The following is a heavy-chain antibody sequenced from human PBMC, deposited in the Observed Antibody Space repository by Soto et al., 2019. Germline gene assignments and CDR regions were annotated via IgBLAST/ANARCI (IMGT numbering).Heavy chain of an antibody. CDR1: GGSINSGGYY. D-gene: IGHD6-13*01. J-gene: IGHJ4*02. Sequence: QVQLRESGPGLVKPSQTLSLTCTVSGGSINSGGYYWNWIRQHPGKGLEWIGYMYYSGSTYYNPFLRSRVITSADTSEKHFSLKLSSVTAADTAVYFCAGGYRQSGYSSSWVFDYWGQGTLVNVSS. CDR3: AGGYRQSGYSSSWVFDY. CDR2: MYYSGST. V-gene: IGHV4-31*03.